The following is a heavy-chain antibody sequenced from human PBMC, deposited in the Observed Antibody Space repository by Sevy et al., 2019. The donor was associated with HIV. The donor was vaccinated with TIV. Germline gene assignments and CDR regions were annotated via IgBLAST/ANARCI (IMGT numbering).Heavy chain of an antibody. J-gene: IGHJ6*02. CDR1: GGSISSGDYY. Sequence: SETLSLTCTVSGGSISSGDYYWSLIRQPPGKGLEWIGYIYYSGSTYYNPSLKSRVTISVDTSKNQFSLKLSSVTAADTAVYYCAREGVDCTNGVCFPYYYYGMDVWGQGTTVTVSS. CDR2: IYYSGST. V-gene: IGHV4-30-4*01. D-gene: IGHD2-8*01. CDR3: AREGVDCTNGVCFPYYYYGMDV.